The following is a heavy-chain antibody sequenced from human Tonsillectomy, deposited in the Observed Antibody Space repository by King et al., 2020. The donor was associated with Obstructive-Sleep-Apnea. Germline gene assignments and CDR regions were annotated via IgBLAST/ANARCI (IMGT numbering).Heavy chain of an antibody. D-gene: IGHD5-18*01. V-gene: IGHV4-39*07. J-gene: IGHJ4*02. CDR2: ICYSGST. CDR3: ARADRDIAMGLFDY. Sequence: LQLQESGPGLVKPSETLSLTCTVSGGSISSNSYWGWVRQPPGKGLEWIGHICYSGSTYYNPSLKSRVPISVDTSKNQFALELNSVTAADTAVYYCARADRDIAMGLFDYWGQGTLVTVSS. CDR1: GGSISSNSY.